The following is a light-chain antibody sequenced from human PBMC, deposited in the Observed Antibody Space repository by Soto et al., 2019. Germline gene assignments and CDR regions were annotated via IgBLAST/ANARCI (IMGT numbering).Light chain of an antibody. J-gene: IGKJ1*01. Sequence: IVFTQSPCTVALSPGERATLSCRASQSVSSSYLAWYQQKPGQAPRLLIYDTSNRATGIPARFSGSGSGTDFTLTISSLEPEDFAVYYCHQRKSWPRTFGQGTKVDIK. CDR3: HQRKSWPRT. CDR2: DTS. V-gene: IGKV3D-20*02. CDR1: QSVSSSY.